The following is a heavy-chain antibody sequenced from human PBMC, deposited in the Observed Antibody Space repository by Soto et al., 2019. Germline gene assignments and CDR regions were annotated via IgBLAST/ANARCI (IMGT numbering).Heavy chain of an antibody. V-gene: IGHV3-64D*06. CDR1: GFTFSTYA. CDR2: INSNGGST. CDR3: VRPALWSNSFYFDY. D-gene: IGHD3-10*01. Sequence: PGGSLRLSCSASGFTFSTYAMHWVRQAPGKGLEYVSAINSNGGSTYYADSVKGRFTISRDNSKNTLYLQMRSLRVEDTAVYYCVRPALWSNSFYFDYWGQGTLVTVSS. J-gene: IGHJ4*02.